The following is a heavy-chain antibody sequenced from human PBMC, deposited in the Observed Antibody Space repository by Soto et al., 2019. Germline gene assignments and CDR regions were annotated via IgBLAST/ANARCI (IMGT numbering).Heavy chain of an antibody. Sequence: TSETLSLTCTVSGGSISSYYWSWIRQPPGKGLEWIGYIYYSGSTNYYPSLKSRVTISVDTSKNQFSLKLSSVTAADTAVYYCARAGQQLVGGYYYGMDVWGQGTTVTVSS. CDR3: ARAGQQLVGGYYYGMDV. D-gene: IGHD6-13*01. J-gene: IGHJ6*02. CDR1: GGSISSYY. CDR2: IYYSGST. V-gene: IGHV4-59*01.